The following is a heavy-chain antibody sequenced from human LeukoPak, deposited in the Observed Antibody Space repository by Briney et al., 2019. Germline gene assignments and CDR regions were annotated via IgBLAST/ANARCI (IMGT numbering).Heavy chain of an antibody. V-gene: IGHV4-59*08. CDR1: GGSISSYY. J-gene: IGHJ4*02. D-gene: IGHD2-21*02. CDR3: ARQVAYCGGDCYPANFDY. CDR2: IYYIGST. Sequence: PSETLSLTCTVSGGSISSYYWSWIRQPPGKGLEWIGYIYYIGSTNYNPSLKSRVTISVDTSKNQFSLKLSSVTAADTAVYYCARQVAYCGGDCYPANFDYWGQGTLVTVSS.